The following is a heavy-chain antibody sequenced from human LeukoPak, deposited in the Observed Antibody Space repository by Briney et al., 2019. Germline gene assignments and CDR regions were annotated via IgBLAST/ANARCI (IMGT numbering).Heavy chain of an antibody. CDR3: TTTHGHDSSPLFYYYYYYMDV. CDR2: IKSKTDGGTT. J-gene: IGHJ6*03. V-gene: IGHV3-15*01. Sequence: PGGSLRLSCAASGFTFSSYWMHWVRQAPGKGLEWVGRIKSKTDGGTTDYAAPVKGRFTISRDDSKNTLYLQMNSLKTEDTAVYYCTTTHGHDSSPLFYYYYYYMDVWGKGTTVTVSS. CDR1: GFTFSSYW. D-gene: IGHD5-18*01.